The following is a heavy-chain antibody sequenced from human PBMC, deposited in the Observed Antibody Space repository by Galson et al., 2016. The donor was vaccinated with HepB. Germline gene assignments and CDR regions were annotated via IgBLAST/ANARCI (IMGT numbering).Heavy chain of an antibody. Sequence: QSGAEVKKPGESLRISCKGSGYNFTSNWISWVRQMPGKGLEWMGKIDPSDSYTNYSPSFQGHVTISADKSISTAFLQWSSLRASDTAIYYCASREEPAPLHQNYYYYFMDVWGKGTTVTVSS. V-gene: IGHV5-10-1*01. D-gene: IGHD1-26*01. CDR1: GYNFTSNW. CDR3: ASREEPAPLHQNYYYYFMDV. CDR2: IDPSDSYT. J-gene: IGHJ6*03.